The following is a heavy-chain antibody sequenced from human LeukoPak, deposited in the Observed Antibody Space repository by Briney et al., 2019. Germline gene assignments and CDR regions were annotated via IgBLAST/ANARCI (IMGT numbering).Heavy chain of an antibody. CDR3: ARLYDGSAYHADHFDY. V-gene: IGHV4-34*01. CDR2: INHSGST. CDR1: GGSFSGYY. Sequence: ESSETLSLTCAAYGGSFSGYYWSWIRQPPGKGLEWIGEINHSGSTNYNPSLKSRVTISVDTSKNQFSLKLSSVTAADTAVYYCARLYDGSAYHADHFDYWGQGTLVIVSS. D-gene: IGHD3-22*01. J-gene: IGHJ4*02.